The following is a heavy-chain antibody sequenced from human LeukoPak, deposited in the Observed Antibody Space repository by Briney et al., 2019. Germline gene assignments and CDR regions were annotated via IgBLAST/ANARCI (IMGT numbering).Heavy chain of an antibody. V-gene: IGHV3-23*01. J-gene: IGHJ4*02. CDR2: FSGSGDST. CDR1: GFTFTTYA. D-gene: IGHD3-10*01. Sequence: PGGSLRLSCAASGFTFTTYAMIWVRQAPGKGLEWVSGFSGSGDSTYYADSVKGRFTISRDNSKNTLYLQMNSLRAEDTAVYYCAKSLYYYGSGSYYNWGQGTLVTVSS. CDR3: AKSLYYYGSGSYYN.